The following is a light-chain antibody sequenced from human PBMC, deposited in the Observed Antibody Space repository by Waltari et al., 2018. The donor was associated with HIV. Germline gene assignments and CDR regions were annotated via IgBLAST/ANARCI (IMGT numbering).Light chain of an antibody. CDR1: NLGDKF. CDR3: QSWDTDFLV. V-gene: IGLV3-1*01. J-gene: IGLJ2*01. Sequence: SLELTQPPSVSVSPGQTATITCSGNNLGDKFACWYQQKPGQSPVLVIYQDDKRPSVIPERFSGSNSGDTATLTISGTQTLDEADYYCQSWDTDFLVFGGGTKLTVL. CDR2: QDD.